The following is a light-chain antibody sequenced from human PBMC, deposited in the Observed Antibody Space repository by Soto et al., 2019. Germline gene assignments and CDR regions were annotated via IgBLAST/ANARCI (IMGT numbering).Light chain of an antibody. J-gene: IGLJ1*01. CDR2: SYN. CDR1: SSNIGAGYD. Sequence: SVLTQPPSVSGAPGQRVTISCTGSSSNIGAGYDVHWYQQLPGTAPKLLIYSYNQRPSGVPDRFSGSKSGTSASLAISGLQSEDDADHICAALDDSLNGYVFGLGTKVTVL. V-gene: IGLV1-40*01. CDR3: AALDDSLNGYV.